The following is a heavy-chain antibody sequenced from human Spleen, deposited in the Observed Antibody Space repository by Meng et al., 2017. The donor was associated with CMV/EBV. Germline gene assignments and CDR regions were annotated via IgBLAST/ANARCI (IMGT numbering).Heavy chain of an antibody. J-gene: IGHJ6*02. CDR2: ISYDSVQK. CDR3: AREEAVVAAAFDV. V-gene: IGHV3-30-3*01. D-gene: IGHD2-15*01. CDR1: GFDFKNYP. Sequence: GESLKISCVGSGFDFKNYPFHWVRQAPGGGLEWLALISYDSVQKVYRESVRGRFIVSRDNSRNSVYVQMNSLRYEDSGIYFCAREEAVVAAAFDVWGQGTTVTVSS.